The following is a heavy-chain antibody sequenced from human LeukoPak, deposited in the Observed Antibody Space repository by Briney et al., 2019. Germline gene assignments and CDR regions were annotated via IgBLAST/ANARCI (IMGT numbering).Heavy chain of an antibody. V-gene: IGHV1-2*02. CDR1: GYTFSGYY. CDR3: GRGLYDSSGYCYFEY. CDR2: INPNSGNT. D-gene: IGHD3-22*01. J-gene: IGHJ4*02. Sequence: GASVKVSCKASGYTFSGYYIHWVRQAPGQGLEWMGWINPNSGNTNYAQKFQGRVTMTRDTSISTAYMELSRLRSDDTVVYYCGRGLYDSSGYCYFEYWGQGTLVTVSS.